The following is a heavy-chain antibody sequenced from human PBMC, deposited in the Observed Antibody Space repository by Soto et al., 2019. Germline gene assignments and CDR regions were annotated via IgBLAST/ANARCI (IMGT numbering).Heavy chain of an antibody. Sequence: SVKVSCKASGFTFTSSAMQWVRQARGQRLEWIGWIVVGSGNTNYAQKFQERVTITRDMSTSTAYMELSSLRSEDTAVYYCAADGNPAFGAAAGHYYYYGMDVWGQ. D-gene: IGHD6-13*01. CDR1: GFTFTSSA. CDR2: IVVGSGNT. V-gene: IGHV1-58*02. CDR3: AADGNPAFGAAAGHYYYYGMDV. J-gene: IGHJ6*02.